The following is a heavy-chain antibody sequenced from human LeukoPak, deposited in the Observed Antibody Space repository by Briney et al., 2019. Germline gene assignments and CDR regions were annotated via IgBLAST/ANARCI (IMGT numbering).Heavy chain of an antibody. Sequence: GGSLRLSCAASGFTFNNYWMHWVRQAPGKGLVWVSRISSDGSSTSYADSVKGRFTISRDNAKNSLYLQMNSLRVEDTAVYYCAKEGRSLQTYWGQGTLVTVSS. CDR2: ISSDGSST. CDR3: AKEGRSLQTY. CDR1: GFTFNNYW. J-gene: IGHJ4*02. D-gene: IGHD5-24*01. V-gene: IGHV3-74*01.